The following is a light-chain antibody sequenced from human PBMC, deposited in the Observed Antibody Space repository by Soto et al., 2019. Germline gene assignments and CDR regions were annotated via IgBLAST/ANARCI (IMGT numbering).Light chain of an antibody. CDR2: GAS. J-gene: IGKJ1*01. CDR1: QTVSSGY. V-gene: IGKV3-20*01. Sequence: EVVLTQSPGTLSLSPGERATLSCRASQTVSSGYLAWYQQKPGQSPRLLIYGASSRATGIPARFSGSGSGTDFTLTISSLQAEDVAVYYCQQYYRTPPTFGQGTKVEIK. CDR3: QQYYRTPPT.